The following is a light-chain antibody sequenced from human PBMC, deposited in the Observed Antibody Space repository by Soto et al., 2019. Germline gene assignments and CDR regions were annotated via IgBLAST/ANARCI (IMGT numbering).Light chain of an antibody. J-gene: IGKJ1*01. V-gene: IGKV3-20*01. CDR3: QRYGNSRA. CDR1: QPVSGNY. Sequence: ESVLTQSPGPLSLSPGEGATLSCRASQPVSGNYLAWYQQKPGQAPRLLIYGASSRATGIPDRFSGSGCGTDFTLTISRLEPEDFGVYFCQRYGNSRAFGQGTKVEI. CDR2: GAS.